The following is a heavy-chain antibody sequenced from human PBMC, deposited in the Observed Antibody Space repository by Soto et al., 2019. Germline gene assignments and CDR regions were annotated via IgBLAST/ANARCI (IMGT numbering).Heavy chain of an antibody. CDR3: AKSLSTAVNYGLDV. CDR2: MSDDGDST. Sequence: EVQLLESGGGLVQPGGSLRLSCGASGFTFSDNAMTWGRQAPGKGLEWVSSMSDDGDSTYYADSVKGRFTISRDNSKNTLFLQRSSLGAEDTAVYYCAKSLSTAVNYGLDVWGQGTSVTVSS. CDR1: GFTFSDNA. D-gene: IGHD2-2*01. V-gene: IGHV3-23*01. J-gene: IGHJ6*02.